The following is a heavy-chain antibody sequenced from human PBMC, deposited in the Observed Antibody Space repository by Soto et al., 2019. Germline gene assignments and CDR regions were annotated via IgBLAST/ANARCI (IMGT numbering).Heavy chain of an antibody. V-gene: IGHV4-59*13. D-gene: IGHD3-22*01. CDR2: IYYSGST. Sequence: PSETLSLTCTVSGASIDSYYWNWIRQPPGKGLEWIGYIYYSGSTTYNPSLKTRVTISVDRSKNQFSLKLTSVTAADTAVYYCAGDRTHFDSSAYYSGLDVWGQGTTVTVSS. CDR1: GASIDSYY. CDR3: AGDRTHFDSSAYYSGLDV. J-gene: IGHJ6*02.